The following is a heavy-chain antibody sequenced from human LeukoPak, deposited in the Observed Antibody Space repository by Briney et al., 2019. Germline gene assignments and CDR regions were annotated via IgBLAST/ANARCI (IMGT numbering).Heavy chain of an antibody. Sequence: ASVKVSCEASGATFSSYAINWVRQAPGQGPEWMGGIIPIFRTPNYAQKFQGRVTITADTSTNTAYMELSSLSSEDTAVYYCARSSCGGYVDCNSSMDVWGKGTTITVSS. CDR3: ARSSCGGYVDCNSSMDV. V-gene: IGHV1-69*06. D-gene: IGHD3-9*01. CDR2: IIPIFRTP. J-gene: IGHJ6*04. CDR1: GATFSSYA.